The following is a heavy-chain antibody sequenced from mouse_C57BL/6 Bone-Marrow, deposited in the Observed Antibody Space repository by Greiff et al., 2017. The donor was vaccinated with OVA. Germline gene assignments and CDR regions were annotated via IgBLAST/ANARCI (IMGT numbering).Heavy chain of an antibody. CDR2: IYPGSGNT. CDR3: ARSHYGSSPLYAMDY. V-gene: IGHV1-84*01. CDR1: GYTFTDYY. Sequence: VQRVESGPELVKPGASVKISCKASGYTFTDYYINWVKQRPGQGLEWIGWIYPGSGNTKYNEKFKGKATLTVDTSSSTAYMQLSSLTSEDSAVYFCARSHYGSSPLYAMDYWGQGTSVTVSS. J-gene: IGHJ4*01. D-gene: IGHD1-1*01.